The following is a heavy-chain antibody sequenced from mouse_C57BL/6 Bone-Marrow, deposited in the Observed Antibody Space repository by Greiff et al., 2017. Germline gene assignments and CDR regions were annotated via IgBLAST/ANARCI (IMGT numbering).Heavy chain of an antibody. V-gene: IGHV1-81*01. D-gene: IGHD2-2*01. CDR2: IYPRSGNT. Sequence: QVQLQQSGAELARPGASVKLSCKASGYTFTSYGISWVKQRTGQGLEWIGEIYPRSGNTYYNEKFKGKATLTADKSSSTAYMELRSLTSEDSAVYFCARSGWLRRGFAYWGQGTLVTVSA. CDR1: GYTFTSYG. J-gene: IGHJ3*01. CDR3: ARSGWLRRGFAY.